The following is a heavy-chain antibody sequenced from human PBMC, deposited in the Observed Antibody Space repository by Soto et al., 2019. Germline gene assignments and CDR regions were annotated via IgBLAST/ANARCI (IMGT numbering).Heavy chain of an antibody. CDR2: IYYSGST. CDR1: GGSISSRGYY. CDR3: ATSKWFDP. J-gene: IGHJ5*02. Sequence: QLQLQESGPGLVKPSETLSLTCTVSGGSISSRGYYWGWIRQPPGKGLEWIGAIYYSGSTSCNPSLKGRVTITLDTSKTEFSLKLSSVIAAGTAVYYCATSKWFDPWGQGTLVTVSS. V-gene: IGHV4-39*01.